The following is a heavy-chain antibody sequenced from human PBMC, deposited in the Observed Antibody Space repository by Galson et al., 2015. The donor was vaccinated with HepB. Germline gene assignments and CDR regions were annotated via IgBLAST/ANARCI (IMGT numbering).Heavy chain of an antibody. CDR2: FDHEDGET. V-gene: IGHV1-24*01. Sequence: SVKVSCKVSGYTLPDLSMHWVRQAPGKGLEWMGGFDHEDGETIYAQKFQGRVTMTEDTSNDTAYMELSSLRSEDTAVYYCATDQSYYWSDGDYYYGMDVWGQGTTVTVSS. CDR3: ATDQSYYWSDGDYYYGMDV. J-gene: IGHJ6*02. D-gene: IGHD1-20*01. CDR1: GYTLPDLS.